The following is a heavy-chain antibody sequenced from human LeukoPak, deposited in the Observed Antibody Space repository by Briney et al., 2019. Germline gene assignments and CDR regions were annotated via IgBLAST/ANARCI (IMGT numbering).Heavy chain of an antibody. V-gene: IGHV1-18*04. CDR3: ARDYRDVLLWFGELSK. J-gene: IGHJ4*02. Sequence: ASVKVSCKASGYTFTGYYMHWVRQAPGQGLEWMGWISAYNGNTNYAQKLQGRVTMTTDTSTSTAYMELRSLRSDDTAVYYCARDYRDVLLWFGELSKWGQGTLVTVSS. CDR1: GYTFTGYY. D-gene: IGHD3-10*01. CDR2: ISAYNGNT.